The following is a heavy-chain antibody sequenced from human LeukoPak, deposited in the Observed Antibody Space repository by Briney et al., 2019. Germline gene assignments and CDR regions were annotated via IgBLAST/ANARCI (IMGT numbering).Heavy chain of an antibody. CDR3: ARGIAAAVGWFDP. CDR2: IYHSGST. CDR1: GYSISSGYY. Sequence: SETLSLTCTVSGYSISSGYYRGWIRQPPGKGLEWIGSIYHSGSTYYNPSLKSRVTISVDTSKNQFSLKLSSVTAADTAVYYCARGIAAAVGWFDPWGQGTLVTVSS. J-gene: IGHJ5*02. V-gene: IGHV4-38-2*02. D-gene: IGHD6-13*01.